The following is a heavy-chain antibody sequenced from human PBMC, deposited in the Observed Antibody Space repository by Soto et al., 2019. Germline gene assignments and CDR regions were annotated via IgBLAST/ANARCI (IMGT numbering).Heavy chain of an antibody. J-gene: IGHJ5*02. Sequence: QVQLQESGPGLVKPSETLSLTCTVSGGSISSYYWSWIRQPPGKGLEWIGYIYYSGSTNYNPSLKSRVTISVDTSKTQFSLKLSSVTAADTAVYYCARRVATSGGDWFDPWGQGTLVTVSS. CDR2: IYYSGST. CDR3: ARRVATSGGDWFDP. V-gene: IGHV4-59*01. CDR1: GGSISSYY. D-gene: IGHD3-10*01.